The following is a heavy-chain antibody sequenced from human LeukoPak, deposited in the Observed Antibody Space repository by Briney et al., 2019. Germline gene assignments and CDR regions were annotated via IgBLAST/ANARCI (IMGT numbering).Heavy chain of an antibody. Sequence: GAPLKISCKGSGSTFSTSWIGWVRQMPGKGLEWIGIIYPADSDTTYSPSFEGQVTISADKSISTAYLQWSSLKASDTAIYYCARQGDSPRRLEYLGQGSLVTVSP. V-gene: IGHV5-51*01. CDR1: GSTFSTSW. J-gene: IGHJ4*02. D-gene: IGHD2-21*02. CDR2: IYPADSDT. CDR3: ARQGDSPRRLEY.